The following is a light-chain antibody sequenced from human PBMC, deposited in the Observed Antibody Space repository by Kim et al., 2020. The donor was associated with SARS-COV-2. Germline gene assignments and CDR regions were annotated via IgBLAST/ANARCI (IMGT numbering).Light chain of an antibody. V-gene: IGKV1-8*01. CDR1: QDIVSY. J-gene: IGKJ2*01. CDR2: AAN. CDR3: QHYYSYPYA. Sequence: SASTGDRVNVTCRTSQDIVSYLAWYQQKPGKAPKRLIYAANTLQSGVPSRFSGSGSGTNFNLTINCLQSEDFATYYCQHYYSYPYAFGQGTKREI.